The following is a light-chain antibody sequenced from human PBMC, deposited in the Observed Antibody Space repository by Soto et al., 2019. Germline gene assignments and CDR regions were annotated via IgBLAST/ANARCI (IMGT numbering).Light chain of an antibody. CDR2: DVN. Sequence: ALTQPRSVSGSPGQSVTISCTGTSSDVGAYKYVSWYQQHPGKAPKVIIFDVNERPSGVPGRFSGSKSGNTASLIISGLQTEDDADYYCCSYTGRFYIFGTGTKVTVL. CDR1: SSDVGAYKY. CDR3: CSYTGRFYI. V-gene: IGLV2-11*01. J-gene: IGLJ1*01.